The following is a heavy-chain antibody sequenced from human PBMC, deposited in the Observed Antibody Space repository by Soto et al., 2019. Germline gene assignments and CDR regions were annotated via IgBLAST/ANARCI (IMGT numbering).Heavy chain of an antibody. Sequence: QVQLVESGGGVVQPGRSLRLSCAASGFTFSSYAMHWVRQAPGKGLEWVAVISYDGSNKYYADSVKGRFTISRDNSKNTLYLQMNSLRAEDTAVYYCARESAPYYYDSSEPNPPHYWGQGTLVTVSS. V-gene: IGHV3-30-3*01. CDR2: ISYDGSNK. J-gene: IGHJ4*02. CDR1: GFTFSSYA. CDR3: ARESAPYYYDSSEPNPPHY. D-gene: IGHD3-22*01.